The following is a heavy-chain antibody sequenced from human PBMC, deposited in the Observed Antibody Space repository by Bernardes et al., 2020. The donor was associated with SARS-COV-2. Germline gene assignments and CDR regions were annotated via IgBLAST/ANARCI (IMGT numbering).Heavy chain of an antibody. Sequence: SLMPSCAASGFTFCSYNMIWVRQAPGQGLEWVSSISSRGSYTYYADSVKGRFTISRDNARKSLDLQMNILRAEDTAVYYCARDITAGDYGGNGGDYWGHGTLVTVSS. D-gene: IGHD4-17*01. CDR1: GFTFCSYN. CDR3: ARDITAGDYGGNGGDY. CDR2: ISSRGSYT. J-gene: IGHJ4*01. V-gene: IGHV3-21*01.